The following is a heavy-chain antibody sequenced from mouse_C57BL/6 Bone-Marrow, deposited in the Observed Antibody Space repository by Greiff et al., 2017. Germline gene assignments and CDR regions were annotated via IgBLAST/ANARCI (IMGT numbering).Heavy chain of an antibody. D-gene: IGHD2-10*02. Sequence: QVQLQQSGPELVKPGASVKISCKASGYAFSSSWMNWVKQRPGKGREWIGRIYPGDGDTNYNGKFKGKATLTADKSSSTAYMQLSSLTSEDSAVYFCARPLGYFDYWGQGTTLTVSS. V-gene: IGHV1-82*01. CDR3: ARPLGYFDY. CDR2: IYPGDGDT. CDR1: GYAFSSSW. J-gene: IGHJ2*01.